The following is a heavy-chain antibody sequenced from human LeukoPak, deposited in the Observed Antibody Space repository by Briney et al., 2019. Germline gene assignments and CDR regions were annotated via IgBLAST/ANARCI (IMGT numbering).Heavy chain of an antibody. D-gene: IGHD6-13*01. J-gene: IGHJ5*02. CDR1: GGSISSGDYY. V-gene: IGHV4-30-4*01. CDR2: IYYSGST. Sequence: SETLSLTCTVSGGSISSGDYYWSWIRQPPGKGLEWIGYIYYSGSTYYNPSLKSRVTISVDTSKNQFSLKLSSVTAADTAVYYCAREGRIAAAGTNWFDPWGQGTLVTVSS. CDR3: AREGRIAAAGTNWFDP.